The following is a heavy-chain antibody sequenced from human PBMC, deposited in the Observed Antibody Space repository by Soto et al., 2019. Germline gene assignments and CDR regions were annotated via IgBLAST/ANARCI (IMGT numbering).Heavy chain of an antibody. J-gene: IGHJ5*02. CDR2: ISSNGGST. D-gene: IGHD6-13*01. V-gene: IGHV3-64*04. CDR1: GFTFSSYA. Sequence: GGSLRLSCSASGFTFSSYAMHWVRQAPGKGLEYVSAISSNGGSTYYADSVKGRFTISRDTSASTAYMELSSLRSEDTAVYYCVRRHVSATGIDWFDPWGQGTLVTVSS. CDR3: VRRHVSATGIDWFDP.